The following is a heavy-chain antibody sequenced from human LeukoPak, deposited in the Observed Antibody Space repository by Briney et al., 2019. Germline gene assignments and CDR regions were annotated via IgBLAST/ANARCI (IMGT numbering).Heavy chain of an antibody. Sequence: SETLSLTCAVSGGSISSAGYSWSWIRQPPGKGLEWIGTIYYSGSTDYNPSLKSRVTISVDTSKNQFSLKLSSVTAADTAVYYCARHRGDSGSYFTSYYFDYWGQGTLVTASS. CDR1: GGSISSAGYS. CDR3: ARHRGDSGSYFTSYYFDY. J-gene: IGHJ4*02. CDR2: IYYSGST. V-gene: IGHV4-39*01. D-gene: IGHD1-26*01.